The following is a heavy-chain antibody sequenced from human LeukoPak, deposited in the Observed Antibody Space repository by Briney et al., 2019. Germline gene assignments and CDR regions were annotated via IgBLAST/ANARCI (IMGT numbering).Heavy chain of an antibody. Sequence: SETLSLTCTASGGSISSNYWSWIRQPPGQGLEWIAYIYYSGSTNFNPSHKSRGTISIDTSKNQFSLQLSSVTAADTAMYYCARAPDYRWFDPWGKGTLVTVSS. CDR2: IYYSGST. J-gene: IGHJ5*02. D-gene: IGHD4/OR15-4a*01. CDR3: ARAPDYRWFDP. CDR1: GGSISSNY. V-gene: IGHV4-59*01.